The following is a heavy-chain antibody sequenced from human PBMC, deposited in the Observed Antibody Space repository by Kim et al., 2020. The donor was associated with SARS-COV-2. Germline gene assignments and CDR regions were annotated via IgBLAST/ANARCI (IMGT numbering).Heavy chain of an antibody. CDR2: IYYSGST. V-gene: IGHV4-39*01. D-gene: IGHD3-9*01. J-gene: IGHJ4*02. Sequence: SETLSLTCTVSGGSISSSSYYWGWIRQPPGKGLEWIGSIYYSGSTYYNPSLKSRVTISVDTSKNQFSLKLSSVTAADTAVYYCARRRKSGDMLTGYSQIFHYWGQGTLVTVSS. CDR1: GGSISSSSYY. CDR3: ARRRKSGDMLTGYSQIFHY.